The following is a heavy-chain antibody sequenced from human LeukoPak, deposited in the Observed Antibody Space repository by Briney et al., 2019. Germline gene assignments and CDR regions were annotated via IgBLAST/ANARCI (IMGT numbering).Heavy chain of an antibody. V-gene: IGHV4-59*01. D-gene: IGHD1-1*01. CDR1: GGSISSYY. Sequence: SETLSLTCAVSGGSISSYYWSWIRQPPGKGLEWIGYIYYSGSTNYNPSLKSRVTISVDTSKNQFSLKVSSVTAADTAVYYCARHGTTGTNLNWFDPWGQGTLVTVSS. J-gene: IGHJ5*02. CDR2: IYYSGST. CDR3: ARHGTTGTNLNWFDP.